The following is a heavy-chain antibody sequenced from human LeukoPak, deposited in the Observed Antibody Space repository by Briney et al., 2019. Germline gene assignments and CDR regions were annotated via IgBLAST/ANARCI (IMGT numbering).Heavy chain of an antibody. J-gene: IGHJ3*02. CDR3: ARGVVVAAKDAFDI. Sequence: SETLSLTCTVSGGSISSGDYYWSWIRQPPGKGLEWIGYIYYSGSTYYNPSLKSRVTISVDTSKNQFSLKLSSVTAADTAVYYCARGVVVAAKDAFDIWGQGTMVTVSS. V-gene: IGHV4-30-4*08. CDR1: GGSISSGDYY. D-gene: IGHD2-15*01. CDR2: IYYSGST.